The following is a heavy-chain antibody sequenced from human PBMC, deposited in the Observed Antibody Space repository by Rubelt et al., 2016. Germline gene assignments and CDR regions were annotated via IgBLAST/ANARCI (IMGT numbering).Heavy chain of an antibody. Sequence: QVQLVQSGSELKKPGASVKVSCKASGYTFAKYAMNWVRQAPGQGLEWMGWIRAYNGNTNYAQKLQGRVTMTTDTSTSTAYMELRSLRSDDTAVYYCAREVAGTFDYWGQGTLVTVSS. CDR1: GYTFAKYA. CDR3: AREVAGTFDY. CDR2: IRAYNGNT. D-gene: IGHD6-19*01. J-gene: IGHJ4*02. V-gene: IGHV1-18*01.